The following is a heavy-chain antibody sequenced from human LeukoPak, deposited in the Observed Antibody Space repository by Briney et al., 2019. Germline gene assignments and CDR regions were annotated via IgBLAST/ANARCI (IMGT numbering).Heavy chain of an antibody. V-gene: IGHV3-15*01. CDR1: TFTFSNAW. D-gene: IGHD2-15*01. J-gene: IGHJ3*02. CDR3: TTAPRGYCSGGSCPYAFDI. Sequence: GGSLRLSCAASTFTFSNAWMSWVRQAPGKGLEWVGRIKNKSDGGTTDYAAPVKGRFTISRDDSKNTLYLQMNSLKTEDTAVYYCTTAPRGYCSGGSCPYAFDIWGQGTMVTVSS. CDR2: IKNKSDGGTT.